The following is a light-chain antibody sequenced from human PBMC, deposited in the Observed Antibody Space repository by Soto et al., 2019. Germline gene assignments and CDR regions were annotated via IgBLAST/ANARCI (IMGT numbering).Light chain of an antibody. V-gene: IGKV4-1*01. CDR3: QQYYSTPFT. CDR1: QSVLYSSNNKNY. J-gene: IGKJ3*01. CDR2: WAS. Sequence: DIVMTQSPDTLAVSLGERATTNCKSSQSVLYSSNNKNYLAWYQQKPGQPPKLLIYWASTRESGVPDRFSGSGSGTDITLTISSLQAEDVAVYYCQQYYSTPFTFGPGTKVDIK.